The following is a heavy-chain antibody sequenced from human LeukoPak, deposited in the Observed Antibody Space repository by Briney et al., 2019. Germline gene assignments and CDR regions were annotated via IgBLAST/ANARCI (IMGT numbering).Heavy chain of an antibody. CDR3: ASWGEGALDN. CDR2: ISSSGSTI. CDR1: GFTFSSYE. V-gene: IGHV3-48*03. Sequence: GGSLRLSCAASGFTFSSYEMNWVRQAPGKGLEWVSYISSSGSTIYYADSVKGRFTISRDNAKKSLYLQMNSLRVEDTGVYYCASWGEGALDNWGQGTLVTVSS. D-gene: IGHD1-26*01. J-gene: IGHJ4*02.